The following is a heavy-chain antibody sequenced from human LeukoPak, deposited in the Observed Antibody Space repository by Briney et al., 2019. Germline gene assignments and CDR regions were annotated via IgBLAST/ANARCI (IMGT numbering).Heavy chain of an antibody. CDR3: ARDHDYGNYGTYEDY. V-gene: IGHV6-1*01. Sequence: SQTLSLTCAISGDSVSRNSVVWNWIRQSPSRGLEWLGRTYYRSKWYKDYAVSVQSRITIDPDTSKNQFSLQLNSVTPEDTAVYYCARDHDYGNYGTYEDYWGQGTLVTVSS. J-gene: IGHJ4*02. CDR1: GDSVSRNSVV. D-gene: IGHD4-11*01. CDR2: TYYRSKWYK.